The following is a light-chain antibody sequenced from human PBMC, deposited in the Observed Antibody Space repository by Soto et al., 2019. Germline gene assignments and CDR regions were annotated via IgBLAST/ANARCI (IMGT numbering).Light chain of an antibody. CDR2: DVS. J-gene: IGLJ1*01. CDR1: SSDIGGYNS. V-gene: IGLV2-8*01. CDR3: SSYTDRKNLV. Sequence: QSALTQSPSASGSPGQSVTISCTGASSDIGGYNSVSWYQQHPGKAPKVMIYDVSKWPSGVPDRFSGSKSGNTASLTVSALQAEAEADYYCSSYTDRKNLVFGTGTKVTVL.